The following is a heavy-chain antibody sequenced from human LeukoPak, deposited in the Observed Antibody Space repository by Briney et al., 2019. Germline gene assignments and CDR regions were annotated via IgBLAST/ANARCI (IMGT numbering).Heavy chain of an antibody. CDR2: ISSSSSYI. V-gene: IGHV3-21*01. CDR3: ARAFSGSYSD. Sequence: GGSLRLSCAASGFTFSSYSKNWVRQAPGKGLEWVSSISSSSSYIYYADSVKGRFTISRDNAKNSLYLQMNSLRAEDTAVYYCARAFSGSYSDWGQGTLVTVSS. D-gene: IGHD1-26*01. CDR1: GFTFSSYS. J-gene: IGHJ4*02.